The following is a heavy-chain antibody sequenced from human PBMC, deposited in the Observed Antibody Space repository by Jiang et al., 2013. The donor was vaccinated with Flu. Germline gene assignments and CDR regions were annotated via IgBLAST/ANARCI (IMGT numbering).Heavy chain of an antibody. CDR2: IVAGYGDT. V-gene: IGHV1-3*01. D-gene: IGHD6-13*01. Sequence: YGAEVKKPGASVKVSCRGSGFSFSYYAMHWVRQAPGQGLEWMGWIVAGYGDTQYSQRFQGRLTFTVDTSANTAYMDLSGLTSEDTAVYYCVREVAPKAAPDTGVSTVWGQGTMVAVS. CDR1: GFSFSYYA. CDR3: VREVAPKAAPDTGVSTV. J-gene: IGHJ3*01.